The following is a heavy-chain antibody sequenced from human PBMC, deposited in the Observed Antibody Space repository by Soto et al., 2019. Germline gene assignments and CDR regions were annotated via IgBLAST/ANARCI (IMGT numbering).Heavy chain of an antibody. D-gene: IGHD5-18*01. V-gene: IGHV1-8*01. J-gene: IGHJ6*02. CDR2: VNPNSGNT. CDR3: ASTATSNYYYGMDV. CDR1: GYTFTSYD. Sequence: ASVKVSCKASGYTFTSYDINWVRQATGQGLEWMGWVNPNSGNTGYAQKFQGRVTMTRNTSISTAYMELSSLRSEDTAVYYCASTATSNYYYGMDVWGQGTTVTVSS.